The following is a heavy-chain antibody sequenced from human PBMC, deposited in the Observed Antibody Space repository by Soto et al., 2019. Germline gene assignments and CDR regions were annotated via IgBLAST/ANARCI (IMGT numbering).Heavy chain of an antibody. Sequence: GASVKVSCKASGGTFSSYAISWVLQAPGEGLEWMGVINPNGGYTRHAQKFQGRVIMTRDTSSKIVYMELSGLTSEDTAMYYCTRADSDVVILPDVRPLFDLWGQGALVTVSS. CDR3: TRADSDVVILPDVRPLFDL. CDR1: GGTFSSYA. J-gene: IGHJ4*02. D-gene: IGHD2-21*02. CDR2: INPNGGYT. V-gene: IGHV1-46*01.